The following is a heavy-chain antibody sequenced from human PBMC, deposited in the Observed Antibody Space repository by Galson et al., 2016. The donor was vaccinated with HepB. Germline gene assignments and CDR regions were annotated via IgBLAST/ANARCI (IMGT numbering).Heavy chain of an antibody. CDR2: INSDGSST. D-gene: IGHD3-22*01. Sequence: SLRLSCAASGFTISSYWMHWVRQAPGKGLVWVSRINSDGSSTSYAESVKGRFTISRDNVKNTLYLQMNSLRAEDTAVYYSARSLLNYYDTSAPDYWGQGTLVTVSS. CDR1: GFTISSYW. J-gene: IGHJ4*02. CDR3: ARSLLNYYDTSAPDY. V-gene: IGHV3-74*01.